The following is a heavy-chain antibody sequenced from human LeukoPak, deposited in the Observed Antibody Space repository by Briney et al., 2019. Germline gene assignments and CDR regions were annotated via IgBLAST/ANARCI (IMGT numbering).Heavy chain of an antibody. J-gene: IGHJ4*02. V-gene: IGHV1-58*02. D-gene: IGHD2-21*02. CDR1: GFTFTRSA. Sequence: SVKVSCKASGFTFTRSAMQWVRQARGQRLEWIGWIVVGSGNTSYAQKFQERVTITRDMSTSTAYMELSSLRSEDTAVYYCAAYCGGDCPIDYWGQGTLVTVSS. CDR3: AAYCGGDCPIDY. CDR2: IVVGSGNT.